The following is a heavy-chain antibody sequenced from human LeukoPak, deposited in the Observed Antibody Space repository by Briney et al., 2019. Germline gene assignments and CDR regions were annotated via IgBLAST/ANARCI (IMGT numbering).Heavy chain of an antibody. V-gene: IGHV3-23*01. CDR3: AKAGVQLWSPAGDY. Sequence: GSLRLSCAASGFTFSSYAMSWVRQAPGRGLEWVSGLSGSGVYTYYADSVKGRFTISRDNSKNTLFLQLNRLRAEDTAMYYCAKAGVQLWSPAGDYWGQGTLVTVSS. J-gene: IGHJ4*02. CDR2: LSGSGVYT. CDR1: GFTFSSYA. D-gene: IGHD5-18*01.